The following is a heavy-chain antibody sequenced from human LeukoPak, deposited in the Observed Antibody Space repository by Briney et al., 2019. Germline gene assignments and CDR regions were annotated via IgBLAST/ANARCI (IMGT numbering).Heavy chain of an antibody. Sequence: PSETLSLTCTVSGGSISSYYWSWIRQPPGKELEWIGYIYSTESTSYNPSLKSRVTISIDTSNNQFSLNLNSVTAADTAVYYCARAPILYSFDCWGQGTLVTVSS. J-gene: IGHJ4*02. CDR1: GGSISSYY. CDR2: IYSTEST. CDR3: ARAPILYSFDC. V-gene: IGHV4-59*08.